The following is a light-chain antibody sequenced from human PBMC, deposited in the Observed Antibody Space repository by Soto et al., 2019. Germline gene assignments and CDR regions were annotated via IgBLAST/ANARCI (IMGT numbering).Light chain of an antibody. Sequence: EIVLTHSPATLSLSPGERATLSCRASQTITTYLAWYQQKPGQPPRLLIYGASNRASGIPARFSGSGSGTDFTLTISNLEPEDFAVYYCQQRSNWPANFGQGTRMEIK. CDR2: GAS. CDR1: QTITTY. V-gene: IGKV3-11*01. J-gene: IGKJ5*01. CDR3: QQRSNWPAN.